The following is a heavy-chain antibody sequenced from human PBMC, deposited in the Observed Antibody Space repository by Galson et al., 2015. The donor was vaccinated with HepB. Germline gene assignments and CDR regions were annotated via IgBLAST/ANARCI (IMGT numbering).Heavy chain of an antibody. CDR2: IWYDGSNK. Sequence: SLRLSCAASGFTFSSYGMHWVRQAPGKGLEWVAVIWYDGSNKYYADSVKGRFTISRDNSKNTLYLQMNSLRAEDTAVYYCARDRKPYSSGPIGDYWGQGTLVTVSS. CDR1: GFTFSSYG. D-gene: IGHD6-19*01. J-gene: IGHJ4*02. V-gene: IGHV3-33*01. CDR3: ARDRKPYSSGPIGDY.